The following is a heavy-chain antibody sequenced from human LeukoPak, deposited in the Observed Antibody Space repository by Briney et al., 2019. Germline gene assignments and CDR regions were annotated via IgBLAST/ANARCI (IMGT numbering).Heavy chain of an antibody. J-gene: IGHJ4*02. Sequence: PSETLSLTCTVSGGSISSYYWSWIRQPAGKGPEWIGRIYTSGSTNYNPSLKSRVTMSVDTSKNQFSLKLSSVTAADTAVYYCARDGGFWSGYSHFDYWGQGTLVTVSS. V-gene: IGHV4-4*07. CDR2: IYTSGST. D-gene: IGHD3-3*01. CDR3: ARDGGFWSGYSHFDY. CDR1: GGSISSYY.